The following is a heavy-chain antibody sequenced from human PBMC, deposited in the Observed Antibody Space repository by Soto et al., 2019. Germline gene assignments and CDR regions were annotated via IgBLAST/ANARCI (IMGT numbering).Heavy chain of an antibody. J-gene: IGHJ6*02. D-gene: IGHD3-3*01. CDR2: IIPIFGTA. CDR1: GGTFSSYA. CDR3: AREGASEYYDFWSGYPIYYYYYGMDV. Sequence: SVKVSCKASGGTFSSYAISWVRQAPGQGLEWMGGIIPIFGTANYAQKFQGRVTITADESTSTAYMELSSLRSEDTAVYYCAREGASEYYDFWSGYPIYYYYYGMDVWGQGTTVTVSS. V-gene: IGHV1-69*13.